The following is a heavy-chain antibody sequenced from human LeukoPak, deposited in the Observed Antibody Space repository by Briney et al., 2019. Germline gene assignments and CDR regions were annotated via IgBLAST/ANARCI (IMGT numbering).Heavy chain of an antibody. CDR3: AREPYSTLSFDY. J-gene: IGHJ4*02. Sequence: PSQTLSPTWTLSAASISSGSYYCSWLREPAGRGLEWIGRIYTSGSTNYNPSLESRVTISVDTSKNQFSLKLSSVTAADTAVYYCAREPYSTLSFDYWGQGTLVTVSS. CDR2: IYTSGST. D-gene: IGHD4-11*01. CDR1: AASISSGSYY. V-gene: IGHV4-61*02.